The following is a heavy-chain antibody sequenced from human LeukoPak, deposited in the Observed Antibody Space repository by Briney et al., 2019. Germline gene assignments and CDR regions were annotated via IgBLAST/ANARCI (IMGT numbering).Heavy chain of an antibody. CDR1: GGSFSGYY. CDR3: ARAPRIGSGWSYNWFDP. D-gene: IGHD6-19*01. V-gene: IGHV4-34*01. Sequence: SETLSLTCAVYGGSFSGYYWSWIRQPPGKGLEWIGEINHSGSTNYNPSLKSRVTISVDTSKNQFSLKLSSVTAADTAVYYCARAPRIGSGWSYNWFDPWGQGTLATLSS. CDR2: INHSGST. J-gene: IGHJ5*02.